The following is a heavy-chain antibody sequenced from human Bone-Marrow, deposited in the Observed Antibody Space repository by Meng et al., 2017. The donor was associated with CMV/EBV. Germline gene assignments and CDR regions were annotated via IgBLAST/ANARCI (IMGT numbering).Heavy chain of an antibody. CDR2: ITSSGSTM. D-gene: IGHD3-3*01. J-gene: IGHJ3*02. CDR3: ARGADFWSGYYNDAFDI. V-gene: IGHV3-11*04. CDR1: GFTFSDYY. Sequence: GESLKISCAASGFTFSDYYMSWIRQAPGEGLEWISYITSSGSTMYYADSVKGRFTISRDNAKNSLYLQMNSLRAEDTAVYYCARGADFWSGYYNDAFDIWGQGTMVTVS.